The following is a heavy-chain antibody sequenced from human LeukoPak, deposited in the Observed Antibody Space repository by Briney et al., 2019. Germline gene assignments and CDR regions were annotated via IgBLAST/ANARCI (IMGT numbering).Heavy chain of an antibody. J-gene: IGHJ6*03. CDR2: INPNSGGT. CDR1: GYTFTSYG. CDR3: ARESRQFPSYYMDV. Sequence: GASVKVSCKASGYTFTSYGISWVRQAPGQGLEWMGWINPNSGGTNYAQKFQGRVTMTRDTSISTAYMELSRLRSDDTAVYYCARESRQFPSYYMDVWGKGTTVTVSS. V-gene: IGHV1-2*02.